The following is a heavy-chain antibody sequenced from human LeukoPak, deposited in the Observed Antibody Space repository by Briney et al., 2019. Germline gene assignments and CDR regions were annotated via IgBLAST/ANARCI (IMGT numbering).Heavy chain of an antibody. CDR1: GFTFSSYG. J-gene: IGHJ4*02. V-gene: IGHV3-33*06. Sequence: GGSLRLSCAASGFTFSSYGMHWVRQAPGKGLEWVAVIWYDGSNKYYADSVKGRFTISRDNSKNTLYLQMNSLRAEDTAVYYCAKDSWYYDSSGHDYWGQGTLVTVSS. CDR3: AKDSWYYDSSGHDY. CDR2: IWYDGSNK. D-gene: IGHD3-22*01.